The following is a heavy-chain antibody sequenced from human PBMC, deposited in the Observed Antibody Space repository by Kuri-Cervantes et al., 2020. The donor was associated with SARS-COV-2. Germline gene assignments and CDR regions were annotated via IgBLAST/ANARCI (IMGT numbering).Heavy chain of an antibody. J-gene: IGHJ4*02. D-gene: IGHD4-17*01. CDR3: AKPSDSLTTVTSFFDY. CDR2: ISWNSGSI. Sequence: SLKISCAASGFTFDDYAMHWVRQAPGKGLEWVSGISWNSGSIGYADSVKGRFTISRDNAKNTLYLQMNSLRAEDTAVYYCAKPSDSLTTVTSFFDYWGQGTRVT. CDR1: GFTFDDYA. V-gene: IGHV3-9*01.